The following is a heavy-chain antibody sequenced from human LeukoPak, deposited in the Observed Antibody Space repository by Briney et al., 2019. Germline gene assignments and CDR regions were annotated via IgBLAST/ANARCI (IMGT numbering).Heavy chain of an antibody. CDR3: ARERDYGDY. V-gene: IGHV4-39*07. CDR2: IYSSGNA. J-gene: IGHJ4*02. CDR1: GGSISSSGSY. Sequence: SETLSLTCSVSGGSISSSGSYWGWIRQPPGKGLEWIGNIYSSGNAYYNPSLKSRVAISLDTSKNQFSLKLTSVTASDTAIYYCARERDYGDYWGQGTLVTVSS.